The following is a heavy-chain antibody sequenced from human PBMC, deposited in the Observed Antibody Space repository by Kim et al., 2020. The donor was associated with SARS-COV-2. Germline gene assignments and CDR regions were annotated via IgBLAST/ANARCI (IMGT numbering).Heavy chain of an antibody. CDR1: GGSFSGYY. V-gene: IGHV4-34*01. CDR2: INHSGST. J-gene: IGHJ4*02. D-gene: IGHD3-10*01. Sequence: SETLSLTCAVYGGSFSGYYWSWIRQPPGKGLEWIGEINHSGSTNYNPSLKSRVTISVDTSKNQFSLKLSSVTAADTAVYYCVRQGSGSYPNYFDYWGQGTLVTVSS. CDR3: VRQGSGSYPNYFDY.